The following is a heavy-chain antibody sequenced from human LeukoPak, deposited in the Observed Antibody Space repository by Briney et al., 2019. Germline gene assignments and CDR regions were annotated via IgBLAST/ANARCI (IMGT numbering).Heavy chain of an antibody. CDR3: ARQISYYDFWSGYDRHYYMDV. D-gene: IGHD3-3*01. CDR1: GYTFTSYG. CDR2: ISAYNGNT. J-gene: IGHJ6*03. V-gene: IGHV1-18*01. Sequence: ASVKVSCKASGYTFTSYGISWVRQAPGQGLEWMGWISAYNGNTNYAQKLQGRVTMTTDTSTSTAYMELRSLRSDDTAVYYCARQISYYDFWSGYDRHYYMDVWGKGTTVTVSS.